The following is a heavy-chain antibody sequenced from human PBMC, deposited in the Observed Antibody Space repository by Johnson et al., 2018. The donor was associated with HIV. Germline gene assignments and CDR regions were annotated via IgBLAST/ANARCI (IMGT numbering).Heavy chain of an antibody. J-gene: IGHJ3*02. CDR2: IWYDGSNK. CDR1: GFTFSNYG. CDR3: ARGVGGRTADAFDI. D-gene: IGHD3-16*01. Sequence: QVQLVESGGGVVQPGRSLRLSCAAFGFTFSNYGMHWVRQAPGKGLEWVAIIWYDGSNKYYADSVKGRFTISRDNAKNSLYLQMNSLRAEDTAVYYCARGVGGRTADAFDIRGQGTMVTVSS. V-gene: IGHV3-33*08.